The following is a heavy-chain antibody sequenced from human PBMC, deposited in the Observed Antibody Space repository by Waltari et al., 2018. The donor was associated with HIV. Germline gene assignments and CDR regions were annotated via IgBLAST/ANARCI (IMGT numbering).Heavy chain of an antibody. CDR2: IYYSGST. CDR3: ARRDGSGWDNYYYGMDV. CDR1: GGSISSSSYY. D-gene: IGHD6-19*01. V-gene: IGHV4-39*01. J-gene: IGHJ6*02. Sequence: QLQLQESGPGLVKPSETLSLTCTVSGGSISSSSYYWGWIRQPPGKGLEWIGSIYYSGSTYYNPSLKSRVTISVDTSNNQFSLKRSSVTAADTAVYYCARRDGSGWDNYYYGMDVWGQGTTVTVSS.